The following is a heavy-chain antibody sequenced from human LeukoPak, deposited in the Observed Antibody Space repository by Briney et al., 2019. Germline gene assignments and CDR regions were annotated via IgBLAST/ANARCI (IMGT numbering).Heavy chain of an antibody. D-gene: IGHD2-15*01. J-gene: IGHJ4*02. CDR3: TTDTWYSAGH. Sequence: GGSLRLSCTASGFIFSGSWMAWIRQAPGKGLEWVAIIKKDGSEKYYVDSMKGRFTISRDNAKNSLFLQMNSLRAKDTAIYYCTTDTWYSAGHWGQGTLVTVSS. CDR2: IKKDGSEK. CDR1: GFIFSGSW. V-gene: IGHV3-7*03.